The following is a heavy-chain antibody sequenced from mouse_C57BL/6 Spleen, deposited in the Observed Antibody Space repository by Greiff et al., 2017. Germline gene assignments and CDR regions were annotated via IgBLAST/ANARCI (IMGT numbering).Heavy chain of an antibody. CDR1: GYTFTDYN. J-gene: IGHJ3*01. V-gene: IGHV1-18*01. CDR2: INPNNGGT. CDR3: ARRSNYEGWFAY. Sequence: VQLQQSGPELVKPGASVKIPCKASGYTFTDYNMDWVKQSHGKSLEWIGDINPNNGGTIYNQKFKGKATLTVDKSSSTAYMELRSLTSEDTAVYYCARRSNYEGWFAYWGQGTLVTVSA. D-gene: IGHD2-5*01.